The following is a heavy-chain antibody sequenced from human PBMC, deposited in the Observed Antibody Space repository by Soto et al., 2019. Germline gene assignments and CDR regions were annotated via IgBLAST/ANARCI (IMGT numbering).Heavy chain of an antibody. V-gene: IGHV4-4*02. D-gene: IGHD2-15*01. CDR2: IWHTGRP. Sequence: QLQLRETGPGLVQPSGTLSLTCDVSGDSLTNNHWWSWVRQAPGKGLEWIGEIWHTGRPNYNPSLKSRVAISIDKSKNQFSLKLSSVTAADTAVYYCVRDSRTGCSSINCYMHWGQGILVTVSS. J-gene: IGHJ4*02. CDR3: VRDSRTGCSSINCYMH. CDR1: GDSLTNNHW.